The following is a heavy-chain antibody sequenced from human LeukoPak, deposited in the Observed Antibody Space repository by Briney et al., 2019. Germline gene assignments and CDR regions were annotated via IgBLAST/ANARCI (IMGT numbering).Heavy chain of an antibody. J-gene: IGHJ4*02. Sequence: GGSLRLSCVASGFTFRRHGMQWVRQAPGKGPEWVAVISHDGTVTHYSDSVKGRFSISRYSSDNTLFLQMNSLRVEDTAVYYCARERFHGSGAPKSDYWGQGTLVTVSS. CDR1: GFTFRRHG. V-gene: IGHV3-30*03. CDR2: ISHDGTVT. CDR3: ARERFHGSGAPKSDY. D-gene: IGHD3-10*01.